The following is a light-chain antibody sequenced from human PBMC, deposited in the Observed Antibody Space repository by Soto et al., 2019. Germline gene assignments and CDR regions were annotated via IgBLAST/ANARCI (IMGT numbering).Light chain of an antibody. CDR1: SSNIGSNS. V-gene: IGLV1-44*01. Sequence: QSVLTQPPSASQTPGQRVTISCSGSSSNIGSNSLNWYQQFPGTSPKLLIFVNNQRPSGVPDRFSGSKSVTSASLSSSGIQYEDEADYYCAAWDAGLNGWVFCGGTKLTVL. CDR3: AAWDAGLNGWV. J-gene: IGLJ3*02. CDR2: VNN.